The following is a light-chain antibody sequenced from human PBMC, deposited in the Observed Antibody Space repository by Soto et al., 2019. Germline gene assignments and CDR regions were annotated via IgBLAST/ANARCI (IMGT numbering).Light chain of an antibody. CDR3: LQDYSYPRA. CDR1: QGIRND. Sequence: AIQMTQSPSSLSASVGDRVTITCRASQGIRNDLGWYQQKPGKAPKLLIYAASTLQSGVPSRFSGSGSXXDFTLTXXSLXPEXXATYYCLQDYSYPRAFGQGTRVEVK. V-gene: IGKV1-6*02. CDR2: AAS. J-gene: IGKJ1*01.